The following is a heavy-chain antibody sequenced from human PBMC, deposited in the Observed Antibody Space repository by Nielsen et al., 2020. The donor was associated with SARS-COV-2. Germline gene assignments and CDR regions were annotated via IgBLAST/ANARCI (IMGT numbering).Heavy chain of an antibody. V-gene: IGHV3-15*01. D-gene: IGHD2-2*01. CDR2: IKSKIDGGTT. Sequence: GESLKISCVASGFTFSKAWMSWVRQAPGKGLEWVGRIKSKIDGGTTDYAAPVKDRFSISRDDSKNTVYLDMSSLRTEDTAVYYCATARYCSRTSCSAGTDMFDPWGQGTLVTVSS. J-gene: IGHJ5*02. CDR1: GFTFSKAW. CDR3: ATARYCSRTSCSAGTDMFDP.